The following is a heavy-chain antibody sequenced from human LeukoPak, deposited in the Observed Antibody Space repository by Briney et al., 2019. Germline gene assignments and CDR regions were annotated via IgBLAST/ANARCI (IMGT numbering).Heavy chain of an antibody. CDR1: GFTFSSYA. D-gene: IGHD6-25*01. V-gene: IGHV3-64*01. CDR2: ISSNGGST. J-gene: IGHJ4*02. CDR3: ARSIAAAPIDY. Sequence: PGGSLRLSCAASGFTFSSYAMHWVRQAPGKGLEYVSAISSNGGSTYYANSVKGRFTISRDNSKNTLYLQMGSLRAEDMAVYYCARSIAAAPIDYWGQGTLVTVSP.